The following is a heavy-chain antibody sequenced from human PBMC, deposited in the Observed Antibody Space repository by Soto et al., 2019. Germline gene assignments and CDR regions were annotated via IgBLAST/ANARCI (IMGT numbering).Heavy chain of an antibody. D-gene: IGHD6-13*01. J-gene: IGHJ4*02. CDR3: AADSPAADDY. V-gene: IGHV1-58*01. Sequence: QMQLVQSGPEVKKPGTSVKVSCKASGFTFTSSAVQWVRQARGQRLEWIGWIVVGSGNTNYAQKFQERVTITRDMSKSPAYMELSSLRSEDTAVYYCAADSPAADDYWGQGTLVTVSS. CDR1: GFTFTSSA. CDR2: IVVGSGNT.